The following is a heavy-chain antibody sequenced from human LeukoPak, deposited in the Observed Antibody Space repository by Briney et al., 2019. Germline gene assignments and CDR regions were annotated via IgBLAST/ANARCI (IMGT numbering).Heavy chain of an antibody. D-gene: IGHD3-22*01. CDR1: GYSIRSGYN. CDR3: ARAYYDNSGYYSLGY. V-gene: IGHV4-38-2*01. J-gene: IGHJ4*02. CDR2: ISHSGST. Sequence: SETLSLTCAVSGYSIRSGYNWGWIRQPPGKGLEWIGSISHSGSTYYNPSLKSRITISVDTSKNQFSLKLSSVTAADTAIYYCARAYYDNSGYYSLGYWGQGTPVSVSS.